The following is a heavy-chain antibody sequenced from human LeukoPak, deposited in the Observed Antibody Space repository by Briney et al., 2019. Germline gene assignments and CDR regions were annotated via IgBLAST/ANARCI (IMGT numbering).Heavy chain of an antibody. CDR1: GFTFSSYA. CDR3: ARDRLGYCSSTSCSGLDP. V-gene: IGHV3-23*01. CDR2: ISGSGGST. J-gene: IGHJ5*02. D-gene: IGHD2-2*01. Sequence: PGGSLRLSCAASGFTFSSYAMSWVRQAPGKGLEWVSAISGSGGSTYYADSVKGRFTISRDNSKNTLYLQMNSLRAEDTAVYYCARDRLGYCSSTSCSGLDPWGQGTLVTVSS.